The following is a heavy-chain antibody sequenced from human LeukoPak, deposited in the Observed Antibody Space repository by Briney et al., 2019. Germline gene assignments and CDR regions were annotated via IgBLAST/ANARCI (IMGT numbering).Heavy chain of an antibody. CDR3: TRAMSFDY. V-gene: IGHV4-34*01. CDR1: GGSFSGYY. J-gene: IGHJ4*02. CDR2: INHSGST. Sequence: NPSETLSLTCAVYGGSFSGYYWSWIRQPPGKGLEWIGEINHSGSTNYNPSLKSRVTISVDTSKNQFSLKLSSVTAADTAVYYCTRAMSFDYWGQGTLVTVSS.